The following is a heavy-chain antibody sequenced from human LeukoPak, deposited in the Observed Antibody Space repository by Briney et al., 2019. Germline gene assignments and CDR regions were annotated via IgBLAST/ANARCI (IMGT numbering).Heavy chain of an antibody. J-gene: IGHJ5*02. CDR1: GASISSYY. CDR3: ARDGGSSESYSKFGTKWFDP. V-gene: IGHV4-4*07. D-gene: IGHD1-26*01. Sequence: PSETLSLTCTVSGASISSYYWSWIRQPAGEGLEWIGRIFPSGRTNYNPSLKSRVNISVDKSKNQFSLKLSSVTAADTAVYYCARDGGSSESYSKFGTKWFDPRGEGTLVTVSS. CDR2: IFPSGRT.